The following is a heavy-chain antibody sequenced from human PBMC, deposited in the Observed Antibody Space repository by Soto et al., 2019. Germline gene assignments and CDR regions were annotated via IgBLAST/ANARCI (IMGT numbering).Heavy chain of an antibody. J-gene: IGHJ5*02. CDR2: LFYSGST. V-gene: IGHV4-31*03. CDR1: GGSISSDGSY. D-gene: IGHD6-13*01. CDR3: ARGLAAADLFGFGP. Sequence: QVQLQESGPGLVKPSQTLSLTCTVSGGSISSDGSYWSWIRQHPGKGLEWIGCLFYSGSTYYNPSLKSRVTISVHTSKNQFSLKLSSVTTEDTAVYYNARGLAAADLFGFGPWGQGTLVTVSS.